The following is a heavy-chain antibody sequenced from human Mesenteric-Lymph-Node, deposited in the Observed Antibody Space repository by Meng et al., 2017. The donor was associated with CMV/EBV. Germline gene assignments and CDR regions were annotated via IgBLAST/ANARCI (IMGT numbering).Heavy chain of an antibody. CDR2: IIPILGIA. D-gene: IGHD2-2*01. V-gene: IGHV1-69*04. Sequence: SVKVSCKASGGTFNNYAFSWVRQAPGQGLEWMGRIIPILGIANYAQKFQGRVTITADKSTSTAYMELSSLRSEDTAVYYCARDQTSPYYYYYGMDVWGQGTTVTVSS. CDR3: ARDQTSPYYYYYGMDV. CDR1: GGTFNNYA. J-gene: IGHJ6*02.